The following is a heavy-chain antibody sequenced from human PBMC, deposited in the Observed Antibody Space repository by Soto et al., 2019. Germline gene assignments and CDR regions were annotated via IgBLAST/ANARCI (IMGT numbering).Heavy chain of an antibody. CDR2: IYHSGST. CDR3: ARTTSNWNYYFDY. CDR1: GGSISSSNW. D-gene: IGHD1-7*01. V-gene: IGHV4-4*02. J-gene: IGHJ4*02. Sequence: SLTCAVSGGSISSSNWWSWVREPPGKGLEWIGEIYHSGSTNYNPSLKSRVTISVDKSKNQFSLKLSSVTAADTAVYYCARTTSNWNYYFDYWGQGTLVTVSS.